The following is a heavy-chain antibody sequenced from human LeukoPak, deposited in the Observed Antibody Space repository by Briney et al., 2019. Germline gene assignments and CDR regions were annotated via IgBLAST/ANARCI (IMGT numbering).Heavy chain of an antibody. CDR1: GGSFSGYY. CDR2: INHSGST. Sequence: SETLSLTCAVYGGSFSGYYWSWIRQPPGKGLEWIGEINHSGSTNYNPSLKSRVTISVDTSKNQFSLKLSSVTAADTAVYYCARANYYDSSGLYYWGQGTLVTVSS. CDR3: ARANYYDSSGLYY. D-gene: IGHD3-22*01. J-gene: IGHJ4*02. V-gene: IGHV4-34*01.